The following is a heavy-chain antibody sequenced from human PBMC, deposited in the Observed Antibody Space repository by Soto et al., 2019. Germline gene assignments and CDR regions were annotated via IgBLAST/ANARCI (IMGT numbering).Heavy chain of an antibody. Sequence: QVQLVESGGGVVQPGRSLRLSCVASPLTFSYDGMHWVRQAPGKGLEWVAVIWHDGSSVYYADSVKGRFTISRDNSKNTLYLQMSSLRDEGTAVYFCARDTRLAVGAEGAFDSWGQGTLVTVSS. CDR3: ARDTRLAVGAEGAFDS. CDR1: PLTFSYDG. D-gene: IGHD6-19*01. V-gene: IGHV3-33*01. CDR2: IWHDGSSV. J-gene: IGHJ4*02.